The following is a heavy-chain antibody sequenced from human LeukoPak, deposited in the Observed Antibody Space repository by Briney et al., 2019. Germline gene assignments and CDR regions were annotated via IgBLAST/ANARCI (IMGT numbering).Heavy chain of an antibody. CDR1: GLTFSSYA. V-gene: IGHV3-23*01. J-gene: IGHJ5*02. Sequence: GGSLRLSCAASGLTFSSYAMSWVRQAPGKGLEWVSAISGSGGSTYYADSVKGRFTISRDNSKNTLYLQMNSLRAEDTAVYYCAKREEGITIFGVVTPNWFDPWGQGTLVTVSS. CDR2: ISGSGGST. CDR3: AKREEGITIFGVVTPNWFDP. D-gene: IGHD3-3*01.